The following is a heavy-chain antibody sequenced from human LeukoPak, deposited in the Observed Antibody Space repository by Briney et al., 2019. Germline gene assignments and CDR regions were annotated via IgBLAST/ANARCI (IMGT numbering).Heavy chain of an antibody. CDR2: IYDSGST. D-gene: IGHD2-21*01. J-gene: IGHJ6*02. CDR1: GGSISSYY. V-gene: IGHV4-59*12. Sequence: SETLSLTCTVSGGSISSYYWGWIRQPPGKGLEWIGNIYDSGSTNYNPSLKSRVTMSVDTSKNQFSLKLSSVTVADTAVYYCATAVVKYYYYGMDVWGQGTTVTVSS. CDR3: ATAVVKYYYYGMDV.